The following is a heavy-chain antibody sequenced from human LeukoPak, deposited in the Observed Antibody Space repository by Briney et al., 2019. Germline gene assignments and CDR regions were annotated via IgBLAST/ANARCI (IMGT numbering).Heavy chain of an antibody. D-gene: IGHD6-13*01. Sequence: ASVTVSFRASGGTFSIYAIRWVRQAPGQGLEGMGRIIPILGIANYAQKFQGRVTITADKSTSTAYMELSSLRSEDTAVYYCARGGYSSSWYMEYWGQGTLVTVSS. CDR1: GGTFSIYA. CDR2: IIPILGIA. CDR3: ARGGYSSSWYMEY. J-gene: IGHJ4*02. V-gene: IGHV1-69*04.